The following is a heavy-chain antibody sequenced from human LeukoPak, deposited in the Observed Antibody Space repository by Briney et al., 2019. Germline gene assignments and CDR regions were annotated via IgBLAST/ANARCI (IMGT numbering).Heavy chain of an antibody. CDR2: ITSDGSST. Sequence: GGSLRLSCAVSGXTFSSYWMYWVRQAPGKGLVWVSRITSDGSSTFYADSVKGRFTISRDTSEDTLFLQMNSLRAEDTAVYYCAREADCTDGSCYRGAFDIWGQGTMITVSS. J-gene: IGHJ3*02. V-gene: IGHV3-74*01. CDR3: AREADCTDGSCYRGAFDI. CDR1: GXTFSSYW. D-gene: IGHD2-15*01.